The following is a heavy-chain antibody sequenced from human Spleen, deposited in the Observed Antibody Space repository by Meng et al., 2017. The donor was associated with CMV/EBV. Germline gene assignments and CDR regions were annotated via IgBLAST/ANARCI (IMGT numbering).Heavy chain of an antibody. Sequence: CKASGYPFTNCGISWVRQAPGQGLEWMGCVSAYNGNTNYAQNFQGRVTMTTDTHTTTAYMELRSLRSDDTAIYFCARDRATRAYYFDYWGQGTLVTVSS. D-gene: IGHD1-1*01. J-gene: IGHJ4*02. V-gene: IGHV1-18*01. CDR3: ARDRATRAYYFDY. CDR2: VSAYNGNT. CDR1: GYPFTNCG.